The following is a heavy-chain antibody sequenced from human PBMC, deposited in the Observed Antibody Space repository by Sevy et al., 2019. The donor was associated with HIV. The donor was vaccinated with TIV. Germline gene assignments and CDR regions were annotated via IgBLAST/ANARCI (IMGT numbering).Heavy chain of an antibody. D-gene: IGHD2-8*01. CDR2: LSFGCGEI. J-gene: IGHJ4*02. V-gene: IGHV3-23*01. CDR1: GFTFSKYS. Sequence: GGSLRLSCAASGFTFSKYSMSWVRQPPGKGLEGVSTLSFGCGEINYADSVKGRFTISRDNSKSSVYLQMNHLRPEDTAVYYCAREGCTKPHDYWGQGTLVTVSS. CDR3: AREGCTKPHDY.